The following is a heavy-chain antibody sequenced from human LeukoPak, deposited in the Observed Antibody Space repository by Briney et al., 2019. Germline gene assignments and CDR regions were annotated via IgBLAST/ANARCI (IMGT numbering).Heavy chain of an antibody. CDR3: ASMRGYCSGGSCYSPDAFDI. CDR1: GGSFSSYY. CDR2: INHSGST. J-gene: IGHJ3*02. Sequence: SETLSLTCAVYGGSFSSYYWSWIRQPPGKGLEWIGEINHSGSTNYNPSLKSRVTISVDTSKNQFSLKLSSVTAAGTAVYYCASMRGYCSGGSCYSPDAFDIWGQGTMVTVSS. V-gene: IGHV4-34*01. D-gene: IGHD2-15*01.